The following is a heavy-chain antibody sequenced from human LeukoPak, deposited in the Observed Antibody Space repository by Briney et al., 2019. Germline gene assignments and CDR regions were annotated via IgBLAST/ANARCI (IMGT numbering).Heavy chain of an antibody. Sequence: SETLSLTCTVSGGSISSDWYWGWVRQPPGNGLEWIGAIYRNGDTYYNPSLKSRVTISLDTSKNQFSLRLNSVTVADTAVYYCARAKRDYYDNSGYESYYYFMDVWGKGTTVTVSS. CDR1: GGSISSDWY. V-gene: IGHV4-38-2*02. CDR2: IYRNGDT. D-gene: IGHD3-22*01. J-gene: IGHJ6*03. CDR3: ARAKRDYYDNSGYESYYYFMDV.